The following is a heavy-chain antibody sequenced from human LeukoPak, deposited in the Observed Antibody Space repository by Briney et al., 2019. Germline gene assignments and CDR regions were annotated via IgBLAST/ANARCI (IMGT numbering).Heavy chain of an antibody. J-gene: IGHJ4*02. CDR3: ARTHSSSLDY. CDR1: GFTFSAYW. CDR2: INSDGSSR. V-gene: IGHV3-74*01. Sequence: AGGSLRLSCAASGFTFSAYWMHWVRQAPGKGLVWVSRINSDGSSRTYADSVKGRFTISRDNAKNTLYLQMNSLRAEDTAVYYCARTHSSSLDYWGQGTLVTVSS. D-gene: IGHD6-13*01.